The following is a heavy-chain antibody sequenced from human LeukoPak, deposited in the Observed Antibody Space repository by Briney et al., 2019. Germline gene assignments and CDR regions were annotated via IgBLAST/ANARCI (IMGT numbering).Heavy chain of an antibody. Sequence: PGGSLRLSCAASGFTFSSYAMSWVRQAPGKGLEWVSAISGSGGSTYYADSVKGRFTISRDNSKNTLYLQMNSLRAEDTAVYYCAKALSQWLVLGYFDYWGQGTLVTVSS. CDR2: ISGSGGST. CDR1: GFTFSSYA. J-gene: IGHJ4*02. D-gene: IGHD6-19*01. CDR3: AKALSQWLVLGYFDY. V-gene: IGHV3-23*01.